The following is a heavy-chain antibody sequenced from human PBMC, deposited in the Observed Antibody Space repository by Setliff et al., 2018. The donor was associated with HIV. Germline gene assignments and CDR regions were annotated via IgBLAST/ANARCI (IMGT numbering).Heavy chain of an antibody. J-gene: IGHJ1*01. V-gene: IGHV5-51*01. CDR1: GYSFTIYW. D-gene: IGHD4-17*01. Sequence: GESLKISCKASGYSFTIYWIGWVRQMPGKGLEWVGVIYPGDSDTRYSPSFQGQVTISADKSITTAYVQWSSLKASDTAMYYCATWTRAETSESFQHWGQGTLVTVSS. CDR2: IYPGDSDT. CDR3: ATWTRAETSESFQH.